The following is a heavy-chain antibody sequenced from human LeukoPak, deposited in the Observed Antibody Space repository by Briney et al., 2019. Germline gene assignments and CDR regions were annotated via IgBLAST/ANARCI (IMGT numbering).Heavy chain of an antibody. J-gene: IGHJ5*02. D-gene: IGHD2-15*01. V-gene: IGHV4-61*01. Sequence: SETLSLTCTVSGGSVSSGSYYWSWIRQPPGKGLEWIGYIYYSGSTNYNPSLKSRVTISVDTSKNQFSLKLSSVTAADTAVYYCARAGRYCSGGSCYWFDPWGQGTLVTVSS. CDR2: IYYSGST. CDR1: GGSVSSGSYY. CDR3: ARAGRYCSGGSCYWFDP.